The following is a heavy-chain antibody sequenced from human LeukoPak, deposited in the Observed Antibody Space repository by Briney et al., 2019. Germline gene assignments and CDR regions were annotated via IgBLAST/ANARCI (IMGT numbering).Heavy chain of an antibody. CDR1: GFTFSSYS. Sequence: GGSLRLSCAASGFTFSSYSMDWVRQAPGKGLEWVSSISSSSSYKYYADSVKGRFTISRDNAKNSLYLQMNSLRAEDTAVYYCATTYRGERYCSGGSCYSVDYWGQGTLVSVSS. V-gene: IGHV3-21*01. CDR3: ATTYRGERYCSGGSCYSVDY. D-gene: IGHD2-15*01. CDR2: ISSSSSYK. J-gene: IGHJ4*02.